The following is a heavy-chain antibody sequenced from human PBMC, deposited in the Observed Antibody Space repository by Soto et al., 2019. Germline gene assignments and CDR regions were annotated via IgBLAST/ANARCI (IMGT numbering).Heavy chain of an antibody. CDR3: AREGGTYYDILTGYSGVTDDHYYFDY. CDR1: GGTFSSYA. V-gene: IGHV1-69*13. J-gene: IGHJ4*02. Sequence: ASVKVSCKASGGTFSSYAISWVRQAPGQGLEWMGGIIPIFGTANYAQKFQGRVTITADESTSTAYMELSSLRSEDTAVYYCAREGGTYYDILTGYSGVTDDHYYFDYWGQGTLVTVSS. D-gene: IGHD3-9*01. CDR2: IIPIFGTA.